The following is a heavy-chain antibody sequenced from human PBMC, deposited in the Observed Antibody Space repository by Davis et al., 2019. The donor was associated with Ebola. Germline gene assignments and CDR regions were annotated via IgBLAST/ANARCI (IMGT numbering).Heavy chain of an antibody. V-gene: IGHV4-39*07. CDR1: GGSISSSSYY. CDR3: ARGRVVAARRLDY. D-gene: IGHD6-6*01. Sequence: MPSETLSPTCTVPGGSISSSSYYWGWIRQPPGKGLEWIEEINHSGSTNYNPSLKSRVTISVDTSKNQFSLKLSSVTAADTAVYYCARGRVVAARRLDYWGQGTLVTVSS. CDR2: INHSGST. J-gene: IGHJ4*02.